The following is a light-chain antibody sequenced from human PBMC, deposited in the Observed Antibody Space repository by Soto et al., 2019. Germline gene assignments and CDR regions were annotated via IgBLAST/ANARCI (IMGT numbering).Light chain of an antibody. V-gene: IGKV1-33*01. J-gene: IGKJ5*01. CDR1: QDITNY. Sequence: DIQMTQSPSSLSASVGDRVTIICQASQDITNYLNWYQQKAGKAPKLLIYDASNLETGVPSRFSGSGSGTHFSFTISSLQPEDIATYYCQQYDNLPFTFGQGTRLEMK. CDR3: QQYDNLPFT. CDR2: DAS.